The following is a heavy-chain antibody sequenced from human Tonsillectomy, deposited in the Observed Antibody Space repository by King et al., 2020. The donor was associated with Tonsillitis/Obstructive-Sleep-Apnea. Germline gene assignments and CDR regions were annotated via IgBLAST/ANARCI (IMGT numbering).Heavy chain of an antibody. CDR1: GGSISSSSYY. CDR3: AGKPDYYYYGMDV. J-gene: IGHJ6*02. V-gene: IGHV4-39*07. CDR2: IYYSGST. Sequence: LPLQESGPGLVKPSETLSLTCTVSGGSISSSSYYWGWVRQPPGKGLEWIGSIYYSGSTYYNPSLKSRVTISVDTSKNQFSLKLSSVTAADTAVYYCAGKPDYYYYGMDVWGQGTTVTVSS.